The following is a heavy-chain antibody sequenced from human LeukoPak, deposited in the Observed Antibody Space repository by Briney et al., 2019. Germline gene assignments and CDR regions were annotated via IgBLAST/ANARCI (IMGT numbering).Heavy chain of an antibody. Sequence: GGSPRLSCAASGFTFSSYSMNWVRQPPGKGLEWVPSISSSSSNIYYADSVKGRFTISRDNAKNSLYLQMNSLRAEDTAVYYCARCLGPHGSRDYWGQGTLVTVSS. CDR1: GFTFSSYS. CDR2: ISSSSSNI. D-gene: IGHD2-15*01. J-gene: IGHJ4*02. CDR3: ARCLGPHGSRDY. V-gene: IGHV3-21*01.